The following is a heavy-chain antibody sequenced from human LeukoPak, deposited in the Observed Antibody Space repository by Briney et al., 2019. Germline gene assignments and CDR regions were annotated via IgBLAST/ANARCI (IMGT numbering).Heavy chain of an antibody. D-gene: IGHD3-10*01. V-gene: IGHV1-69*04. CDR1: GGTFSSYA. CDR3: AREYYGSGSYFEEVDV. Sequence: SVKVSCKASGGTFSSYAISWVRQAPGQGLEWMGRIIPILGIANYAQKFQGRVTITADKSTSTAYMELSSLRSEDTAVYYCAREYYGSGSYFEEVDVWGQGTTVTVSS. J-gene: IGHJ6*02. CDR2: IIPILGIA.